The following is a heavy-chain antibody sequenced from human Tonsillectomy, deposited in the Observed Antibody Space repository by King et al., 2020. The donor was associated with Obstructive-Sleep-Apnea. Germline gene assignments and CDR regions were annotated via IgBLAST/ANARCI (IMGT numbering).Heavy chain of an antibody. D-gene: IGHD1-26*01. Sequence: VQLVESGGGVIQPGRSLRLSCAASGFTFSRYAMHWVRQAPGKGLEWVAVMSYDGSSKYYTDSVKGRFTISRDNSKNTLYLQMNSLRTEDTAIYYCARDQASDTYYYYAMDVWGQGTTVTVSS. CDR2: MSYDGSSK. V-gene: IGHV3-30*04. J-gene: IGHJ6*02. CDR1: GFTFSRYA. CDR3: ARDQASDTYYYYAMDV.